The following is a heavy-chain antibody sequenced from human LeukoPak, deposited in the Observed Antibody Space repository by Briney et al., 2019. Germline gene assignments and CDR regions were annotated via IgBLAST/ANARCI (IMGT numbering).Heavy chain of an antibody. CDR2: ISGSSDNT. J-gene: IGHJ4*02. CDR1: GFAFSNYV. D-gene: IGHD1-26*01. V-gene: IGHV3-23*01. CDR3: ANWDSGSYTFDY. Sequence: GGSLRLSCAASGFAFSNYVMSWVRQAPGKGLEWVSSISGSSDNTYYADSAKGRFTISRDNSKNTLFLQMNTLRAEGTAVYYCANWDSGSYTFDYWGQGTLVTVSS.